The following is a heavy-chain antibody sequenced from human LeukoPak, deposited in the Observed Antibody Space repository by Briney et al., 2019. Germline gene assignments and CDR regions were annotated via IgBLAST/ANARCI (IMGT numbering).Heavy chain of an antibody. CDR1: GGPIRTYS. D-gene: IGHD6-13*01. J-gene: IGHJ5*02. Sequence: KPSETLSLTCTVSGGPIRTYSWNWIRQPPGQGLEGIGYTYYSGSTMYNPSLECRVTISVDTSKSQFSLKLSSASVADTAVYYCARRVRTAAGIDPDNGFDPWGQEILVTVSS. V-gene: IGHV4-59*12. CDR3: ARRVRTAAGIDPDNGFDP. CDR2: TYYSGST.